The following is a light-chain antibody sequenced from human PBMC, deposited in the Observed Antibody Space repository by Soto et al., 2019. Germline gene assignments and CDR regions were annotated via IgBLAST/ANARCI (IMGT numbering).Light chain of an antibody. Sequence: EIAMTQSPATLSVSPGERATLSCRASQSVSSNLAWYQQKPGQAPRLLIYGASTRATGIPARFSGSGSGTEFTLTISSPQSEDFAVYYCQQYNNWPRTFGQGTKV. CDR2: GAS. CDR1: QSVSSN. J-gene: IGKJ1*01. CDR3: QQYNNWPRT. V-gene: IGKV3-15*01.